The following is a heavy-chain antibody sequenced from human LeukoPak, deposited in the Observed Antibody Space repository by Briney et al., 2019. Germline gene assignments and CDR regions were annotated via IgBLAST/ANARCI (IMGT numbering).Heavy chain of an antibody. CDR3: ARDYDSSGGYFDY. Sequence: GGSLRLSCAASGFTFSSYGMHWVRQAPGKGLEWVAVIWYDGSNKYYADSVKGRFTISRDNSKSTLYLQMNSLRAEDTAVYYCARDYDSSGGYFDYWGQGTLVTVSS. CDR1: GFTFSSYG. CDR2: IWYDGSNK. J-gene: IGHJ4*02. D-gene: IGHD3-22*01. V-gene: IGHV3-33*01.